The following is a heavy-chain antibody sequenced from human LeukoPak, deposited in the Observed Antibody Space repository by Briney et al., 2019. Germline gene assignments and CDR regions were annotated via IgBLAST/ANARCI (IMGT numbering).Heavy chain of an antibody. CDR1: GYSFTSYW. CDR3: ARLGGYSYSNNWFDP. D-gene: IGHD5-18*01. J-gene: IGHJ5*02. CDR2: IYPGDSET. V-gene: IGHV5-51*01. Sequence: GESLKISCKGSGYSFTSYWIGWVRQMPGKGLEWMGIIYPGDSETRYSPSFQGQVTISADKSISTAYLQRSSLKASDTAMYYCARLGGYSYSNNWFDPWGQGTLVTVSS.